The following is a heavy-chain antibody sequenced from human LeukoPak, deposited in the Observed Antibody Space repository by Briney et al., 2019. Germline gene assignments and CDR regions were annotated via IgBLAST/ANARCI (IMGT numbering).Heavy chain of an antibody. D-gene: IGHD4-23*01. CDR2: ISYSGST. V-gene: IGHV4-39*01. CDR3: ARQRGVNQPFDY. Sequence: SETLSLTCTVSGDSITSNTYSWGWIRQPPGKGLEWIGTISYSGSTYFNPSLKSRVTISVDTSKNHLSLKLTSVTAADTAVYYSARQRGVNQPFDYWAQGTLVTVSS. CDR1: GDSITSNTYS. J-gene: IGHJ4*02.